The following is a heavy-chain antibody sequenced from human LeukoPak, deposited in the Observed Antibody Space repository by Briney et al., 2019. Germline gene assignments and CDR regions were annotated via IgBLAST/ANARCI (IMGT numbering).Heavy chain of an antibody. J-gene: IGHJ4*02. D-gene: IGHD1-26*01. CDR2: IHSSGKT. CDR1: GGSISSYY. CDR3: ARSSQRYSGSSFDY. V-gene: IGHV4-59*01. Sequence: SETLSLTCTVSGGSISSYYWSWIRQSPRKGLEWIAYIHSSGKTNYNPSLKSRVTISVDTSKNQFSLKLSSVTAADTAVYYCARSSQRYSGSSFDYWGQGTLVTVSS.